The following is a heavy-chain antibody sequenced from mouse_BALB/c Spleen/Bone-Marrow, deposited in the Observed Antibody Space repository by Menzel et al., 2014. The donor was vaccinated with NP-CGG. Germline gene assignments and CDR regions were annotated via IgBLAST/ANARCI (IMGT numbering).Heavy chain of an antibody. CDR2: ISGYYGDA. CDR1: GCTFTDYA. Sequence: VKLQESGAELVRPGVSVKISCKGSGCTFTDYAIHWVKQSHAKSLEWIGLISGYYGDAIYNQKFKGKATMTVDKSSSTAYMDLARLTSEDSAIYYCARSGKVRNAMDYWGQGTSVTVSS. J-gene: IGHJ4*01. V-gene: IGHV1S137*01. CDR3: ARSGKVRNAMDY. D-gene: IGHD2-14*01.